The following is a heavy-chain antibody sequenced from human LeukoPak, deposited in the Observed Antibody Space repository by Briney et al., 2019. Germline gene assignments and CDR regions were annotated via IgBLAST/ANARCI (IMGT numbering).Heavy chain of an antibody. CDR3: ARASDLALFDY. CDR2: INSDGSST. V-gene: IGHV3-74*01. CDR1: GFTFSSYW. J-gene: IGHJ4*01. Sequence: GGSLRLSCAASGFTFSSYWMHWVRQAPGRGLVWVSRINSDGSSTSYGDSVKGRFTISRDNAKNTLYLQMNSLRAEDTAVYYCARASDLALFDYWGHGTLVTVSS. D-gene: IGHD3-3*02.